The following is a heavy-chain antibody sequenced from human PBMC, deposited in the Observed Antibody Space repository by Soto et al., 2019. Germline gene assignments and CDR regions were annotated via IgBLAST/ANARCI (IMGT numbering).Heavy chain of an antibody. Sequence: GGSLRLSCASSGFTFSSYSMSWVREAPGKGPEWVSGFRTGGDDGTTYYADSVKGRFTTSRDNSKNPLFLQMNSLRVEDTAIYYCAKKVNSGPGSQYFDYWGQGTLVTVSS. J-gene: IGHJ4*02. CDR2: FRTGGDDGTT. CDR1: GFTFSSYS. D-gene: IGHD3-10*01. CDR3: AKKVNSGPGSQYFDY. V-gene: IGHV3-23*01.